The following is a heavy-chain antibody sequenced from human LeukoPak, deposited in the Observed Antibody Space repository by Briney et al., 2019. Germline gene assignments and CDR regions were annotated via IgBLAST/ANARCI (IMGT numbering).Heavy chain of an antibody. V-gene: IGHV3-23*01. D-gene: IGHD5-24*01. CDR2: LSDIGAST. Sequence: GGSLRLSCAASGFTFTNHAMAWVRLAPGKGLEWVSTLSDIGASTYYADSVKGRFTISRDNSRNTMYLQMDSLRADDTGVYFCARTPNRDGYSHIDFWGQGALVTVSS. CDR1: GFTFTNHA. CDR3: ARTPNRDGYSHIDF. J-gene: IGHJ4*02.